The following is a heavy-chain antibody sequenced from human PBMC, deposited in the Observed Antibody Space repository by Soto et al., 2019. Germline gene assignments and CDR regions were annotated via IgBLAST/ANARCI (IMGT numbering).Heavy chain of an antibody. Sequence: ASVKVSCKASGYTSTRYAIHWVRQAPGQRREWMGWINAGNGNTKYSQKLQGRVTITRDKSASTAYMNLNSLISEDTAGYYCAKAIWYSGNYYFDYWGQGTLVTVSS. CDR2: INAGNGNT. D-gene: IGHD1-26*01. CDR1: GYTSTRYA. CDR3: AKAIWYSGNYYFDY. J-gene: IGHJ4*02. V-gene: IGHV1-3*01.